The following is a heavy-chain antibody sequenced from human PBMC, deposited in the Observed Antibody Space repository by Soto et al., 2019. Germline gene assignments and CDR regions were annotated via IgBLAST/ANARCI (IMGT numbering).Heavy chain of an antibody. Sequence: PGESLKISCKGSGYSFTSYWIGWVRQMPGKGLEWMGSIYPGDSDTRYSPSFQGQVTISADKSISTAYLQWSSLKASDTAMYYCARQSIPGYSSSWYVRYYYGMDVWGQGTTGTVSS. CDR3: ARQSIPGYSSSWYVRYYYGMDV. CDR1: GYSFTSYW. V-gene: IGHV5-51*01. J-gene: IGHJ6*02. D-gene: IGHD6-13*01. CDR2: IYPGDSDT.